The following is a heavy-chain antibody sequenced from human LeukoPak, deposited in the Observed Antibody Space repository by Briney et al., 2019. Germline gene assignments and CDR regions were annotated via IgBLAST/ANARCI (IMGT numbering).Heavy chain of an antibody. Sequence: PSETLSLTCTVSGGSISSNDYYWGWIRQPPGKGLEWIGSIHYSGTTCYNPSLKSRVTISVDMSNNQFSLELSSVTAADTAVYYCASYYASGSSRFDYWGQGTLVTVSS. D-gene: IGHD3-10*01. CDR2: IHYSGTT. CDR3: ASYYASGSSRFDY. V-gene: IGHV4-39*01. J-gene: IGHJ4*02. CDR1: GGSISSNDYY.